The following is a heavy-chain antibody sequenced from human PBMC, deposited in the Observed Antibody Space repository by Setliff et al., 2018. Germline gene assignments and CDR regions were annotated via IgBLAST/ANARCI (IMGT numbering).Heavy chain of an antibody. D-gene: IGHD5-18*01. CDR1: GYTFTGYY. J-gene: IGHJ4*02. CDR2: IDPSADYT. CDR3: ARAPLESGYYYGQGHYFDY. Sequence: ASVKVSCKASGYTFTGYYLHWVRQAPGQGLEWMGIIDPSADYTNYAQKFQGRVTMTKDTSTTTVYMELSSLRSDDTAVYYCARAPLESGYYYGQGHYFDYWGQGTLVTVSS. V-gene: IGHV1-46*01.